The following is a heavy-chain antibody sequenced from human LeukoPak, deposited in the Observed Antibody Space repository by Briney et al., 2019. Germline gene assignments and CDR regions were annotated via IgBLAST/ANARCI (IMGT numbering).Heavy chain of an antibody. Sequence: SETLSLTCTVSGDSFSSVTDYWAWIRQPPGKGLEWIASGDYSGGTYYNPSLESRVAISADMSKNQFSLKLTSVTGADTAVYYCAGERGEEYSSGWYKRNYFDNWGQGIRVTVSS. J-gene: IGHJ4*02. V-gene: IGHV4-39*07. CDR2: GDYSGGT. CDR3: AGERGEEYSSGWYKRNYFDN. CDR1: GDSFSSVTDY. D-gene: IGHD6-19*01.